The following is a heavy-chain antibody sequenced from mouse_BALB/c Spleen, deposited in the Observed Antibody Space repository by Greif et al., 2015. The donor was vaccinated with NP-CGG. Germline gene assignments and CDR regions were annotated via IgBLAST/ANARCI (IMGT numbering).Heavy chain of an antibody. J-gene: IGHJ4*01. V-gene: IGHV1-80*01. CDR1: GYAFGSYW. CDR2: IYPGDGDT. D-gene: IGHD3-1*01. CDR3: ARSVLGPRAMDY. Sequence: QVQLQQSGAELVRPGSSVKISCKASGYAFGSYWMNWVKQRPGQGLEWIGQIYPGDGDTNYNGKFKGKATLTADKSSSTAYMQLSSLTSEDSAVYFCARSVLGPRAMDYWGQGASVAVSS.